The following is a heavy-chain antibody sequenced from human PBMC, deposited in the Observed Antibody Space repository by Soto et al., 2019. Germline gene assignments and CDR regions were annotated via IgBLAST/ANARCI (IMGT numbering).Heavy chain of an antibody. J-gene: IGHJ4*02. V-gene: IGHV5-51*01. Sequence: GESLKISCNGSGYSFMSYWIGWVRQMPGKGLELMGIIYAGDSEIRYSPSFQGQVTISVDRAMSTAYLQWRSLKASDTAMYYCSRHTSDRYGPDFWGQGTLVTVS. CDR2: IYAGDSEI. CDR3: SRHTSDRYGPDF. D-gene: IGHD3-22*01. CDR1: GYSFMSYW.